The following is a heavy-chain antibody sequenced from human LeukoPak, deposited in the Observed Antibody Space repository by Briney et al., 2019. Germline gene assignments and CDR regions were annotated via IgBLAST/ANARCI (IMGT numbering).Heavy chain of an antibody. J-gene: IGHJ4*02. CDR1: GGSVSSDY. V-gene: IGHV4-59*02. CDR3: ATGHSSGWFDY. CDR2: IYYPTTT. D-gene: IGHD6-19*01. Sequence: SETLSLTRTVSGGSVSSDYWSWIRQSPGTGLEWIGYIYYPTTTNYNPSLKSRVTMSLDTSNNHFSLDLTSVTGADTAVYFCATGHSSGWFDYWGQGTLVTVSS.